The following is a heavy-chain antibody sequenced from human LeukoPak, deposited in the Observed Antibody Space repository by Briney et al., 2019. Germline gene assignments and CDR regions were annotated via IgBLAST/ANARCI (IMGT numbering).Heavy chain of an antibody. CDR3: AKEMGFCSGGSCYRWFDS. Sequence: PSGGSLRLSCAASGFTFSTYSMSWVRQAPGKGPEWLSYISTSSITKYYADSVKGRFTISRDDAKNSLSLQMNSLRADDTAVYYCAKEMGFCSGGSCYRWFDSWDQGTLVTVSS. V-gene: IGHV3-48*01. CDR1: GFTFSTYS. CDR2: ISTSSITK. J-gene: IGHJ5*01. D-gene: IGHD2-15*01.